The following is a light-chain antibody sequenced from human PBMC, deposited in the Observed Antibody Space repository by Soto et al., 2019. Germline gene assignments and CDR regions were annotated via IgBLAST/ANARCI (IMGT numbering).Light chain of an antibody. Sequence: EIVLTQSPATLSLSPGERATLSCRASQSVSSYLAWYQQKPGQAPRLLIYDASNRATGIPARFSGSGSGTDFTLTIISLEPEDIAVYYCQQRSNWLLTFGGGTKVEIK. CDR2: DAS. CDR1: QSVSSY. V-gene: IGKV3-11*01. CDR3: QQRSNWLLT. J-gene: IGKJ4*01.